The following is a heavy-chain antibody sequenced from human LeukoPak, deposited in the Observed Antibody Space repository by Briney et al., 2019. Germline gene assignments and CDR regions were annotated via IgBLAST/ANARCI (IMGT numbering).Heavy chain of an antibody. CDR2: FGTRSTSI. D-gene: IGHD3-16*01. Sequence: GGSLRLSCAASGFTFSSYAMNWVRQAPGKGLEWVSSFGTRSTSIYYARSMTGRFIISRDNAKNSLYLQMNSLRAEDTAVYYCARENDQGFDYWGQGTLVTVSS. V-gene: IGHV3-21*01. J-gene: IGHJ4*02. CDR1: GFTFSSYA. CDR3: ARENDQGFDY.